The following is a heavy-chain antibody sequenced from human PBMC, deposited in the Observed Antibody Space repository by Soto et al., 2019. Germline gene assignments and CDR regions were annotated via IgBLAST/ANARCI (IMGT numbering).Heavy chain of an antibody. D-gene: IGHD2-21*01. J-gene: IGHJ4*02. V-gene: IGHV2-5*02. CDR2: IYWDDDK. CDR1: GFSLSTSGVG. CDR3: ARLVAAGITYYFDS. Sequence: SGPTLVNPTQTLTLTCTFSGFSLSTSGVGVAWIRQPPGKALEWLALIYWDDDKRYSPSLKSRLTITKDTSKNQVVLTMTNMDPVDTATYYCARLVAAGITYYFDSWGQGTLVTVSS.